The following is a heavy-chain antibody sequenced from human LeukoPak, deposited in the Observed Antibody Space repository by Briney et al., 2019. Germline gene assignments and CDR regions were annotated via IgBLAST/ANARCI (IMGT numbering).Heavy chain of an antibody. CDR1: GFTFSSYS. D-gene: IGHD3-22*01. V-gene: IGHV3-21*01. J-gene: IGHJ3*02. CDR2: ISSSSSYI. Sequence: GGSLRLSCAASGFTFSSYSMNWVRQAPGKGLEWVSSISSSSSYIYYADSVKGQFTISRDNAKNSLYLQMNSLRAEDTAVYYCARAPYYSSGYYPRDDGFDILGQGTMVTVSS. CDR3: ARAPYYSSGYYPRDDGFDI.